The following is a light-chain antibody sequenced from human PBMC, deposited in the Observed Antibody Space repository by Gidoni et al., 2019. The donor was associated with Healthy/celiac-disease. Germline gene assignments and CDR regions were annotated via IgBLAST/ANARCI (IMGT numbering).Light chain of an antibody. CDR1: QSVSSY. J-gene: IGKJ1*01. CDR2: DAS. CDR3: QQRSNCPAVT. Sequence: EIVLTQSPATLSLSPGERATLSCRASQSVSSYLAWYQQKPGQAPRLLIYDASNRATGIPARFSGSGSGTDFTLTISSLEPEDFAVYYCQQRSNCPAVTFGQGTKVEIK. V-gene: IGKV3-11*01.